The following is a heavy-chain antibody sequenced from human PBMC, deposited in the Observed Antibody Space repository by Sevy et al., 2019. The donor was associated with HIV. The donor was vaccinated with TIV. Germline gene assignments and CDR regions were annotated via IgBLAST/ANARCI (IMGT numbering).Heavy chain of an antibody. CDR3: VRDGGCSSSSCLLYFDY. D-gene: IGHD2-15*01. Sequence: GGSLRLSCVVSGFTFSKYPMNWVRQAPGKGLEWVSSIGSSSNYIYYGDSVKGRFTSYRDNAKNSLYLQMNSLRADDTAVYYCVRDGGCSSSSCLLYFDYWGQGILVTVSS. V-gene: IGHV3-21*01. J-gene: IGHJ4*02. CDR2: IGSSSNYI. CDR1: GFTFSKYP.